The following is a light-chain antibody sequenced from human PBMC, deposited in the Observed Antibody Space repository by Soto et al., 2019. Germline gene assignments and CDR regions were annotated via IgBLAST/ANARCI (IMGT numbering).Light chain of an antibody. CDR2: KAS. V-gene: IGKV1-5*03. Sequence: DIQMTQSPSTLSASVGDRVTITCRASRSISSWLAWYQQKPGKAPKLLIYKASSLESGVPSRFSGSGSGTEFTLTISSLQPDDCATYYCQQYSSYWTFGQGTKVDIK. J-gene: IGKJ1*01. CDR1: RSISSW. CDR3: QQYSSYWT.